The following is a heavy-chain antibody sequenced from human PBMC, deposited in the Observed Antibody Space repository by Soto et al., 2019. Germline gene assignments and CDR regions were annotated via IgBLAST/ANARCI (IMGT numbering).Heavy chain of an antibody. CDR2: ISWNSGSI. V-gene: IGHV3-9*01. CDR1: GFTFDDYA. CDR3: VKVGIIAVAGTVSYFDY. J-gene: IGHJ4*02. Sequence: EVQLVESGGGLVQPGRSLRLSCAASGFTFDDYAMHWVRQAPGKGLEWVSGISWNSGSIGYADSVKGRFTISRDNAKNSLYLQMNSLRAEDTALYYCVKVGIIAVAGTVSYFDYWGQGTLVTVSS. D-gene: IGHD6-19*01.